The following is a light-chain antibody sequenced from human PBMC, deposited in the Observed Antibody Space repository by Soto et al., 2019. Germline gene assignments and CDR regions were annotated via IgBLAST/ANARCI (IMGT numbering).Light chain of an antibody. J-gene: IGKJ5*01. CDR2: GAS. CDR1: QSVSSN. CDR3: QYYGNSRIT. V-gene: IGKV3-15*01. Sequence: EIVMTQSPATLSVSPGERTSLSCRASQSVSSNLGWYQQKPGQAPRLLIYGASTRATGIPARFSGSGSGTDCTITINRLEPEDVVVYYCQYYGNSRITFGQGTRLEIK.